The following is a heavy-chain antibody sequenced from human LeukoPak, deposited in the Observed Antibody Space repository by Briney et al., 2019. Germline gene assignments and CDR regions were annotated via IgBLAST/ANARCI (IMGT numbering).Heavy chain of an antibody. D-gene: IGHD3-10*01. CDR2: ISYDGSNK. Sequence: PGGSLRLSCAASGFTFSSYGMHWVRQAPGKGLEWVAVISYDGSNKYYADSVKGRFTISRDNSKNTLYLQKNSLRAEDTAVYYCAKDRVRGVIREDYFDYWGQGTLVTVSS. J-gene: IGHJ4*02. V-gene: IGHV3-30*18. CDR3: AKDRVRGVIREDYFDY. CDR1: GFTFSSYG.